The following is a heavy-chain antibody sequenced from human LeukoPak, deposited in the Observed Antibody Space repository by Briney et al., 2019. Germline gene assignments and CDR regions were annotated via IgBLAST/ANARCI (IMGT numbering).Heavy chain of an antibody. CDR3: ARASTMVTYYFDY. Sequence: ASVNVSCKASGYTFTSYAMHWVRQAPGQRLEWMGWINAGNGNTKYSQKFQGRVTITRDTSASTAYMELSSLRSEDTAVYYCARASTMVTYYFDYWGQGTLVTVSS. CDR2: INAGNGNT. D-gene: IGHD5-18*01. CDR1: GYTFTSYA. V-gene: IGHV1-3*01. J-gene: IGHJ4*02.